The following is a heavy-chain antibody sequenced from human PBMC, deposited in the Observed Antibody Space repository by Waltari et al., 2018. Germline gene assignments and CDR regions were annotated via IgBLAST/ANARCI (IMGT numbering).Heavy chain of an antibody. Sequence: QVQLVQSGAEVKKPGSSVQVSCTASGCPFSSYAISWVRQAPGQGLEWMGGIIPILGIANYAQKFQGRVTITADESTSTAYMELSSLRSEDTAVYYCARRLLVITTQALDWYFDLWGRGTLVTVSS. CDR3: ARRLLVITTQALDWYFDL. D-gene: IGHD3-9*01. CDR1: GCPFSSYA. CDR2: IIPILGIA. V-gene: IGHV1-69*04. J-gene: IGHJ2*01.